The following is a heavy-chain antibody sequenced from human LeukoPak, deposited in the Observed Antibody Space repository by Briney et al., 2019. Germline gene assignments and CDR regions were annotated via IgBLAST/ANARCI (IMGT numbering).Heavy chain of an antibody. CDR1: GFTFSSYW. CDR2: IKQDGSEK. D-gene: IGHD3-3*01. J-gene: IGHJ4*02. Sequence: PGGSLRLSCAASGFTFSSYWMSWVRQAPGKGLEWVANIKQDGSEKYYVDSVKGRFTISRDNAKNSLYLQMNSLRAEDTAVYYCARASVVGYDFWSGYHYYFDYWGQGTLVTVSS. V-gene: IGHV3-7*01. CDR3: ARASVVGYDFWSGYHYYFDY.